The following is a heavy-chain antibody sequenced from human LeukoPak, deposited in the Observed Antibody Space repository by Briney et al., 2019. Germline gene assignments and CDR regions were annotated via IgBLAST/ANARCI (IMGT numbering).Heavy chain of an antibody. Sequence: GGSLRLSCAASGFTFSSYSMNWVRQAPGKGLEWVSSTSSSSSYIYYADSVKGGFTISRDNAKNSLYLQMNSLRAEDTAVYYCARGSSSGWSRGDYWGQGTLVTVSS. D-gene: IGHD6-19*01. CDR2: TSSSSSYI. CDR1: GFTFSSYS. J-gene: IGHJ4*02. V-gene: IGHV3-21*01. CDR3: ARGSSSGWSRGDY.